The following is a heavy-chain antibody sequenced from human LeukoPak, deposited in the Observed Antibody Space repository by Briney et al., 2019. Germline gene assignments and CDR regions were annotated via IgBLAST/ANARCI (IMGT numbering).Heavy chain of an antibody. CDR1: GHTFTGYY. CDR2: INPNSGRT. J-gene: IGHJ5*02. V-gene: IGHV1-2*02. D-gene: IGHD1-26*01. Sequence: GASVKVSCKASGHTFTGYYMHWVRQAPGQGLEWMGWINPNSGRTNYAQKFQGRVTMTRDTSISTAYMELSRLRSDDTAVYYCAREKIVGVNNWFDPWGQGTLVTVSS. CDR3: AREKIVGVNNWFDP.